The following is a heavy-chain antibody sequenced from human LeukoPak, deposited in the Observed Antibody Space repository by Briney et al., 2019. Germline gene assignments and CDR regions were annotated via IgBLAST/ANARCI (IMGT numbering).Heavy chain of an antibody. Sequence: SETLSLTCTVSGGSISSYYWSWIRQPPGKGLEWIGYIYYSGSTHYNPSLKSRVTILVDTSKNQFSLKLSSVTAADTAVYYCARTEESGYSYRYFGYYYYMDVWGKGTTVTVSS. CDR1: GGSISSYY. CDR2: IYYSGST. V-gene: IGHV4-59*01. D-gene: IGHD5-18*01. J-gene: IGHJ6*03. CDR3: ARTEESGYSYRYFGYYYYMDV.